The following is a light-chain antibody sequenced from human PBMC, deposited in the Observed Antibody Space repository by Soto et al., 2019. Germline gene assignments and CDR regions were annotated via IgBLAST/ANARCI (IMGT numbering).Light chain of an antibody. CDR2: GAS. CDR3: LLYDSLRT. J-gene: IGKJ1*01. CDR1: QSVRSNF. V-gene: IGKV3-20*01. Sequence: EIVLTQSPVTLSLSPWEIATLSCRASQSVRSNFLAWYQQKPGQAPRLLIYGASNRATVITDRFSSRMSGTVFTLTITRLESEDFSMYYCLLYDSLRTFGQGT.